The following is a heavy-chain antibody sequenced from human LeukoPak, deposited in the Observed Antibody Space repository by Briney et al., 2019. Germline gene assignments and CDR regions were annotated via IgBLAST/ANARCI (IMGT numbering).Heavy chain of an antibody. D-gene: IGHD1-1*01. CDR1: GFSVTSNY. V-gene: IGHV3-53*01. CDR2: LYSDGTT. CDR3: ASLDWNLDY. J-gene: IGHJ4*02. Sequence: PGGSLRLSWAASGFSVTSNYMSWVRQAPGKGLEWVSVLYSDGTTYYADSVKGRFTISSDNSKNILYLQMNSLTAEDTAVYYCASLDWNLDYWGQGTLVAVSS.